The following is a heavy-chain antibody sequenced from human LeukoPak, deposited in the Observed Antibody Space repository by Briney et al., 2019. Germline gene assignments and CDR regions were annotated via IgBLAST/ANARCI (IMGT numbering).Heavy chain of an antibody. CDR2: ISSSGSTI. V-gene: IGHV3-48*03. Sequence: GGSLRLSCAASGFTFSSYEMNWVRQAPGKGLEWVSYISSSGSTIYYADSVKGRFTISRDNAKNSLYLQMNSLRAEDTAVYYCARVGGTMVRGADRSLDYWGQGTLVTVSS. CDR1: GFTFSSYE. J-gene: IGHJ4*02. D-gene: IGHD3-10*01. CDR3: ARVGGTMVRGADRSLDY.